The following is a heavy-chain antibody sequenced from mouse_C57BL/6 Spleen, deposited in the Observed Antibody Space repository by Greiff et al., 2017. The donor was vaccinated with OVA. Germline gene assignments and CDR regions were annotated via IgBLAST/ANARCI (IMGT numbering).Heavy chain of an antibody. CDR1: GYTFTSYG. CDR3: ARSGVTALFDY. CDR2: IYPRSGNT. Sequence: VHLVESGAELARPGASVKLSCKASGYTFTSYGISWVKQRTGQGLEWIGEIYPRSGNTYYNEKFKGKATLTADKSSSTAYMELRSLTSEDSAVYFCARSGVTALFDYWGQGTTLTVSS. J-gene: IGHJ2*01. D-gene: IGHD2-2*01. V-gene: IGHV1-81*01.